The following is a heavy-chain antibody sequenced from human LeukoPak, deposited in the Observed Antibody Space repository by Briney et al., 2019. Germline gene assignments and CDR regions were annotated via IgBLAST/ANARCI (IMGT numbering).Heavy chain of an antibody. Sequence: GGSLRLSCAASGFTFSSYAMSWVRQAPGKGLEWVSAISGSGGSTYYADSVKGRFTISRDNSKNTLYLQMNSLRAEDTAVYHCAKAGRPNVVVVAATDYWGQGTLVTVSS. CDR2: ISGSGGST. V-gene: IGHV3-23*01. CDR1: GFTFSSYA. J-gene: IGHJ4*02. D-gene: IGHD2-15*01. CDR3: AKAGRPNVVVVAATDY.